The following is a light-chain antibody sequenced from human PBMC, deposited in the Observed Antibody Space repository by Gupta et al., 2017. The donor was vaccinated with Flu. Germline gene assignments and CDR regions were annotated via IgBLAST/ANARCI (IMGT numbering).Light chain of an antibody. Sequence: DIQMTQSPSSLCASIGDRVTISCRASQSINTYVNWYQQKPGKAPNLLIYAATRLQSGVPSRFSGSGSGTDFTLTISSLRPEDFATYYCQQSYTTPRSITFGQGTRLEVK. J-gene: IGKJ5*01. CDR3: QQSYTTPRSIT. V-gene: IGKV1-39*01. CDR1: QSINTY. CDR2: AAT.